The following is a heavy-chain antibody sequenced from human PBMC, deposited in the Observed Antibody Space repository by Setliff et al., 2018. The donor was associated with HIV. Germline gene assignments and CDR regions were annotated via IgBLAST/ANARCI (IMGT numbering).Heavy chain of an antibody. J-gene: IGHJ4*02. CDR2: IRYDGSNK. CDR1: AFIFSSYG. Sequence: GGSLRLSCEASAFIFSSYGTHWVRQAPGKGLEWIAFIRYDGSNKYYADSVKGRFTASRDNGKNSLFLQMNSLRAEDTAVYYCVRGTLDFWGQGNLVTVSS. V-gene: IGHV3-30*02. CDR3: VRGTLDF.